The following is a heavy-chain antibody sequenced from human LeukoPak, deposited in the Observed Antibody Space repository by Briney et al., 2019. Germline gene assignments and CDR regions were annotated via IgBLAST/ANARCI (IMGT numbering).Heavy chain of an antibody. V-gene: IGHV4-61*02. CDR2: IYTSGST. Sequence: PSQTLSLTCTVSGGSISSGSYYWSWIRQPAGKGLEWIGRIYTSGSTNYNPSLKSRVTISVDTSKNQFSLKLSSVTAADTAVYYCASGAYGGTKGDAFDIWGQGTMVTVSS. D-gene: IGHD4-23*01. J-gene: IGHJ3*02. CDR3: ASGAYGGTKGDAFDI. CDR1: GGSISSGSYY.